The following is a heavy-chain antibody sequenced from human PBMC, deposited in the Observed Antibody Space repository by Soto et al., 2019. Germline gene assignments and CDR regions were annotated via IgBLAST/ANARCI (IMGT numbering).Heavy chain of an antibody. Sequence: GGSLRLSCVASGFTFNKYALAWVRQAPGKGLEWVSAISGSGASTYDADSVKGRFTISRDNSNNTLYLQMNSLRAEDTAVYYCAKSKHIYSISPFDYWGQGTLVTVSS. CDR3: AKSKHIYSISPFDY. J-gene: IGHJ4*02. CDR1: GFTFNKYA. V-gene: IGHV3-23*01. D-gene: IGHD4-4*01. CDR2: ISGSGAST.